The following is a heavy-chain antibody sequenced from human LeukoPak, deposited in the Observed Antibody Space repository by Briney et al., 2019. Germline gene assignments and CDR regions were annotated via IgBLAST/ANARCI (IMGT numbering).Heavy chain of an antibody. D-gene: IGHD3-10*01. CDR3: ARDSGERGSGSYLIAY. J-gene: IGHJ4*02. Sequence: GGSLRLSCAASGFNFNNYWMTWVRQAPGKGLEWVANINQDGSQKYYVDSVKGRFTISRDNAKNSLYLQMNSLRAEDTAVYYCARDSGERGSGSYLIAYWGQGTLVTVSS. CDR2: INQDGSQK. CDR1: GFNFNNYW. V-gene: IGHV3-7*03.